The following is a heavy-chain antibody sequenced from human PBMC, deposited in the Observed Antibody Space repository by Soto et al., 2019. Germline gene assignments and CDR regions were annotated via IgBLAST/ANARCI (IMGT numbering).Heavy chain of an antibody. V-gene: IGHV3-30-3*01. D-gene: IGHD5-18*01. Sequence: GGSLRLSCASAGLTCSSYAMHWVRQAPGKGLEWVAVISYDGSNKYYADSVKGRFTISRDNSKNTLYLQMNSLRAEDTAVYYCASPADTAMSSPLDYWGQGTLVTVSS. CDR1: GLTCSSYA. J-gene: IGHJ4*02. CDR2: ISYDGSNK. CDR3: ASPADTAMSSPLDY.